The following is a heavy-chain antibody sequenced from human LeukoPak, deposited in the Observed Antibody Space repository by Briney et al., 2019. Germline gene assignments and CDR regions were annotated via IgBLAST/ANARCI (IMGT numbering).Heavy chain of an antibody. J-gene: IGHJ4*02. D-gene: IGHD1-26*01. Sequence: GGSLRPSCAASGFTFSSYSMTWVRQAPGKGLEWVSYTSSCSSTIYYADSVKGRFTISRDNAKNSLYLQMNSLRAEDTAVYYCARELSGYSGSYAGTDYWGQGTLVTVSS. CDR3: ARELSGYSGSYAGTDY. CDR1: GFTFSSYS. V-gene: IGHV3-48*04. CDR2: TSSCSSTI.